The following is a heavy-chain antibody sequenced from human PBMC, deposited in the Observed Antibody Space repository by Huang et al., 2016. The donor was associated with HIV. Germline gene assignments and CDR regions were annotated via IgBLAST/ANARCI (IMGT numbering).Heavy chain of an antibody. D-gene: IGHD3-10*01. CDR2: ISYDGSNK. CDR3: ARAIETPGYSDY. CDR1: GFTFRSYA. Sequence: QVQLVESGGGVVQPGRSLRLSCAASGFTFRSYAMHWVRQAQGKGLEWVACISYDGSNKYYADSGKGRFTSSRDNSKNTLYLQMNSLRAEDTAVYYCARAIETPGYSDYWGQGTLVTVSS. J-gene: IGHJ4*02. V-gene: IGHV3-30-3*01.